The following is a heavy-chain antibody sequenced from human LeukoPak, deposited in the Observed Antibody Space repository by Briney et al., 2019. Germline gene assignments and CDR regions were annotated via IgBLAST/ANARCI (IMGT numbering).Heavy chain of an antibody. CDR3: TRGGYYYDSSGYYY. J-gene: IGHJ4*02. Sequence: GGSLRLSCAASGFTFSSYSMNWVRQAPGKGLEWVGFIRSKAYGGTTEYAASVKGRFTISRDDSKSIAYLQMNSLKTEDTAVYYCTRGGYYYDSSGYYYWGQGTLVTVSS. CDR1: GFTFSSYS. D-gene: IGHD3-22*01. V-gene: IGHV3-49*04. CDR2: IRSKAYGGTT.